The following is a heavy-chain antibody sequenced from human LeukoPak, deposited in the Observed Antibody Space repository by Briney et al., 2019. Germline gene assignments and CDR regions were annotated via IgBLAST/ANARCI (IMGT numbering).Heavy chain of an antibody. CDR3: TRRNPYYDSSGYPFDY. J-gene: IGHJ4*02. V-gene: IGHV4-59*08. CDR1: GGSISSYY. Sequence: PSETLSLTCTVSGGSISSYYWCWIRQPPGNGREWIGYSYYNGSTSENPSLKSRVTISVDTSKSPFSLTLSSGTAADTAVYYCTRRNPYYDSSGYPFDYWGQGTLVTVSS. CDR2: SYYNGST. D-gene: IGHD3-22*01.